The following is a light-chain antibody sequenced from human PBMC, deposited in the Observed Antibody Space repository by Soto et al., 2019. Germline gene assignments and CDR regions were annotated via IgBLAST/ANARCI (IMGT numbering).Light chain of an antibody. J-gene: IGLJ1*01. Sequence: QSVLTQPASVSGSPGQPITISCTGTISDVGGYNYVSWYQQHPGKAPKLMIYEVSNRPSGVSNRFSGSESDNTASLTISGLQAEDEADYYCSSYTSFSTYVFGTGTKVTVL. CDR3: SSYTSFSTYV. V-gene: IGLV2-14*01. CDR1: ISDVGGYNY. CDR2: EVS.